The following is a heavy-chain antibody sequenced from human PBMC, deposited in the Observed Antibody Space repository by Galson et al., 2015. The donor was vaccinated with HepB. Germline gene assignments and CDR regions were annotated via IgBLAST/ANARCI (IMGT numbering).Heavy chain of an antibody. Sequence: SLRLSCAASGFTFSNYWMSWVRQAPGKGLEWVANIKEAGSEKYYVDSVKGRFTISRDNAKNSLYLQMNSLRAEDTAVYYCARWGFGEFIYHYYDLDVWGHGTSFTVSS. CDR3: ARWGFGEFIYHYYDLDV. CDR1: GFTFSNYW. CDR2: IKEAGSEK. V-gene: IGHV3-7*03. J-gene: IGHJ6*02. D-gene: IGHD3-10*01.